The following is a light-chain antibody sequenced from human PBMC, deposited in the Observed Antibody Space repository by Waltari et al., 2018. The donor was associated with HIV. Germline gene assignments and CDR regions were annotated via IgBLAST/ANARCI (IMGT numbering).Light chain of an antibody. CDR1: QIIDDW. CDR2: RTS. CDR3: MQYGSYFRT. V-gene: IGKV1-5*03. J-gene: IGKJ1*01. Sequence: DIQMTQSPSTLSASVGDRVTLTCRASQIIDDWLAWYQQKPGKAPKLLIYRTSTRQTGVPPRFRGGGSGTDFTLIISGLQPDDFAAYYCMQYGSYFRTFGQGTRVDVK.